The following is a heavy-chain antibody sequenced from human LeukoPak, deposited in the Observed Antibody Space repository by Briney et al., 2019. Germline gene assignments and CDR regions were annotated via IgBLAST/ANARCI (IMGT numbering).Heavy chain of an antibody. CDR2: IYTGDSDT. Sequence: GESLKISCKASGYTFTSFLIGWVRQMPGQGLEWMGIIYTGDSDTRYSPSFQAQVTISVDKSISTAYLQWRSLKASDTAIYYCARPITGAGTDLGYWGQGTLVTVSS. V-gene: IGHV5-51*01. J-gene: IGHJ4*02. CDR3: ARPITGAGTDLGY. D-gene: IGHD6-13*01. CDR1: GYTFTSFL.